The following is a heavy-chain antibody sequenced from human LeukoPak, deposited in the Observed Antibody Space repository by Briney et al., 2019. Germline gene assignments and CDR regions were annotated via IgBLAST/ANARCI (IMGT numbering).Heavy chain of an antibody. CDR1: QLTFSSAW. CDR2: IKSRTDGGTT. J-gene: IGHJ4*02. D-gene: IGHD5-24*01. Sequence: PGGSLRPSCAASQLTFSSAWMTWVRQIPGKGLEWVGHIKSRTDGGTTDYAAPVKGRFTVSRDDSKNTVYLQMNSLKTEDSAVYFCATEFYSNGYNYWGRGTLVTVSS. V-gene: IGHV3-15*01. CDR3: ATEFYSNGYNY.